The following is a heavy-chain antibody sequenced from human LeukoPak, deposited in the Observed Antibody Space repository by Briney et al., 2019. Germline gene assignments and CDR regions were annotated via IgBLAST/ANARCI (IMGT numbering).Heavy chain of an antibody. V-gene: IGHV4-39*01. Sequence: PSETLSLTCTVSGGSIRSSSYYWGWIRQSPEKGLEWIGSIYYSGSTYYNPSLKSRVTISVDTSKNQFSLKLSSVTAADTAVYYCERHSNSHRSGSYANPVTEWGQGTLVTFSS. CDR2: IYYSGST. J-gene: IGHJ4*02. CDR3: ERHSNSHRSGSYANPVTE. CDR1: GGSIRSSSYY. D-gene: IGHD3-10*01.